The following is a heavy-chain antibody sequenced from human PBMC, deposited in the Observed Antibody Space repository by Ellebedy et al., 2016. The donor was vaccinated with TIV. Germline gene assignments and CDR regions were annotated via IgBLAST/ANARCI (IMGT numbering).Heavy chain of an antibody. CDR3: VTWGQSYGR. J-gene: IGHJ4*02. V-gene: IGHV3-7*03. Sequence: PGGSLRLSCAASGFIIRGDWMSWVRQAPGKGLGWVAHIYPDGSAEYYVDSVKGRFTISRDNAKRSLFLQMNSLRVDDTAVYYCVTWGQSYGRWGQGSLVTISS. CDR1: GFIIRGDW. D-gene: IGHD3-16*01. CDR2: IYPDGSAE.